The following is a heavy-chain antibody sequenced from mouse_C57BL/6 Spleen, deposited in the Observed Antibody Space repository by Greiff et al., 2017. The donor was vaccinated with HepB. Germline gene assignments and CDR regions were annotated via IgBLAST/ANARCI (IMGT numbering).Heavy chain of an antibody. CDR3: ASYYSNWGVYAMDY. CDR1: GFSLTSYG. D-gene: IGHD2-5*01. Sequence: QVQLKESGPGLVQPSQSLSITCTVSGFSLTSYGVHWVRQSPGKGLEWLGVIWSGGSTDYNAAFISRLSISKDNSKSQVFFKMNSLQADDTAIYYCASYYSNWGVYAMDYWGQGTSVTVSS. CDR2: IWSGGST. J-gene: IGHJ4*01. V-gene: IGHV2-2*01.